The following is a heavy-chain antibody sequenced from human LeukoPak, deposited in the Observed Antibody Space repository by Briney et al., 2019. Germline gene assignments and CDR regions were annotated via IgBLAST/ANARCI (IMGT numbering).Heavy chain of an antibody. CDR1: GFTFSNAW. J-gene: IGHJ6*02. CDR2: IKSKTDGGTT. CDR3: TTDRGYSYGYPNYYYYYGMDV. V-gene: IGHV3-15*07. Sequence: GGSLRLSCAASGFTFSNAWMNWVRQAPGKGLEWVGRIKSKTDGGTTDYAAPVKGRFTISRDDSKNTLYLQMNSLKTEHTAVYYCTTDRGYSYGYPNYYYYYGMDVWGQGTTVTVSS. D-gene: IGHD5-18*01.